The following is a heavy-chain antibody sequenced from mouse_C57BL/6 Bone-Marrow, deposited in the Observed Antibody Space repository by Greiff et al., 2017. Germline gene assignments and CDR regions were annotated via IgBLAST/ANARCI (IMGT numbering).Heavy chain of an antibody. CDR3: ARNYYAMDY. CDR1: GFPFSSYG. V-gene: IGHV5-6*01. J-gene: IGHJ4*01. Sequence: EVMLVESGGDLVKPGGSLKLSCAASGFPFSSYGMSWVRQTPDKRLEWVATISSGGSYTYYPDSVKGRVTISRDNAKNTLYLQMSSLKSEDTAMYYCARNYYAMDYWGQGTSVTVSS. CDR2: ISSGGSYT.